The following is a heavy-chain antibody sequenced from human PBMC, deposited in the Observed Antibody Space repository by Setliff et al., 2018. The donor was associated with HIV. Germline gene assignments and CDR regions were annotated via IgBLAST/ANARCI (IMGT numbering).Heavy chain of an antibody. V-gene: IGHV4-34*12. CDR2: VLDNGGT. Sequence: SQTLSPTCAVYGGSVSGNHWSWSRQSPGNGLEWIGEVLDNGGTRYTPSLENRVSMSVATSKNQFSLELSSVTAADTAVFYCARLTTTYYYDSSAYYHPVWGQGTLVTVSS. CDR3: ARLTTTYYYDSSAYYHPV. CDR1: GGSVSGNH. D-gene: IGHD3-22*01. J-gene: IGHJ4*02.